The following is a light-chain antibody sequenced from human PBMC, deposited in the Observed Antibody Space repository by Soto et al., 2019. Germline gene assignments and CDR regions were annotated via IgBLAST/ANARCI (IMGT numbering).Light chain of an antibody. CDR1: QSVSSN. Sequence: EVVMTQSPATLSVSPGERATLSCRARQSVSSNFAWYQQKPGQAPRLLIYGASTRASGIPARFSGSGSGTEFTLTISRLQSEDSAVYYCHQYNHWLTFGGGTKVDIK. CDR3: HQYNHWLT. J-gene: IGKJ4*01. V-gene: IGKV3-15*01. CDR2: GAS.